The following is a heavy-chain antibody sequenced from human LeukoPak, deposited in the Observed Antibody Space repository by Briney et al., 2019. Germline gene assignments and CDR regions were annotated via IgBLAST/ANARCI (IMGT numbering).Heavy chain of an antibody. CDR1: GFTFSSYA. Sequence: GGSLRLSCAASGFTFSSYAMSWVRQAPGKGLEWVSVISGSGGSTYYADSVKGRFTTSRDNSKNTLYLQMNSLRAEDTAVYYCAKVSSYDILTGYSPLIDYWGQGTLVTVSS. CDR2: ISGSGGST. D-gene: IGHD3-9*01. V-gene: IGHV3-23*01. J-gene: IGHJ4*02. CDR3: AKVSSYDILTGYSPLIDY.